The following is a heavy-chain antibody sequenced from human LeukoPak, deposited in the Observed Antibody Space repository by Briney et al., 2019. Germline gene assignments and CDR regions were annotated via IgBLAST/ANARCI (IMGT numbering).Heavy chain of an antibody. CDR2: MYYSGST. V-gene: IGHV4-59*08. CDR3: ARQIAWGVGRFDY. Sequence: PSETLSLTCTVSGGSISNYYWSWIRQPPGKGLEWIGYMYYSGSTNYNPSLKSRATISMDTSKNQFSLKLNSVTAADTAVYYCARQIAWGVGRFDYWGQGTLATVSA. D-gene: IGHD3-10*01. CDR1: GGSISNYY. J-gene: IGHJ4*02.